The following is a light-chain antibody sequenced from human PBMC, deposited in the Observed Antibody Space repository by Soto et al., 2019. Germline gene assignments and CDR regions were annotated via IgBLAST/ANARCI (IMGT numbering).Light chain of an antibody. Sequence: DIVMTQSPDSLAVSLGERATINCKSSQSVLHSSNTKNYLAWYQQKPGQPPKLLIYWASTRESGVPDRFSGSGYGTDFTLTISSLQAEEVAVYYWQQYYSSRSFGQGTKVVIK. V-gene: IGKV4-1*01. CDR1: QSVLHSSNTKNY. CDR2: WAS. CDR3: QQYYSSRS. J-gene: IGKJ1*01.